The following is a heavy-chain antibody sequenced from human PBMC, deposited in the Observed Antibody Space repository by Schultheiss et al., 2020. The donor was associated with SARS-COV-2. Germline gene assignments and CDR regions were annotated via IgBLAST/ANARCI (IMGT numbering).Heavy chain of an antibody. J-gene: IGHJ4*02. CDR1: GFTFSSYG. Sequence: GGSLRLSCAASGFTFSSYGMHWVRQAPGKGLEWVAVISYDGSNKYYADSVKGRFTISRDNSKNTLYLQMNSLRAEDTAVYYCAKGSSRGIFGVVTLYYFDYWGQGTLVTVSS. CDR3: AKGSSRGIFGVVTLYYFDY. CDR2: ISYDGSNK. D-gene: IGHD3-3*01. V-gene: IGHV3-30*18.